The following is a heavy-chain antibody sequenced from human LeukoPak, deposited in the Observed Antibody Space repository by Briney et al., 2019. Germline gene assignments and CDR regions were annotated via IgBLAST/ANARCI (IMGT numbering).Heavy chain of an antibody. D-gene: IGHD3-10*01. CDR3: AKDCYGSGSPRWFDP. V-gene: IGHV3-23*01. J-gene: IGHJ5*02. CDR2: ISGSSGST. Sequence: GGSLRLSCAASGFTFSNYGMSWVRQAPGKGLEWVSGISGSSGSTYYADSVKGRFTISRDNSKNTPYLEMNSLKAEDTALYYCAKDCYGSGSPRWFDPWGQGTLVTVSS. CDR1: GFTFSNYG.